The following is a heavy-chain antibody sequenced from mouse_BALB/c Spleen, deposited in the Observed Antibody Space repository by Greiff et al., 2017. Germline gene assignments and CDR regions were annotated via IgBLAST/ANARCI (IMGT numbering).Heavy chain of an antibody. CDR1: GYTFSSYW. CDR3: ARALIYYGNYGAMDY. J-gene: IGHJ4*01. V-gene: IGHV1-9*01. Sequence: QVQLQQSGAELMKPGASVKISCKATGYTFSSYWIEWVKQRPGHGLEWIGEILPGSGSTNYNEKFKGKATFTADTSSNTAYMQLSSLTSEDSAVYYCARALIYYGNYGAMDYWGQGTSVTVSS. D-gene: IGHD2-1*01. CDR2: ILPGSGST.